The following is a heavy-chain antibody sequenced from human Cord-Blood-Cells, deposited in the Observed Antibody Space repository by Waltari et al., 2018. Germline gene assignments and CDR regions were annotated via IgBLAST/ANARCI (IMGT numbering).Heavy chain of an antibody. CDR2: IIPIFGTA. J-gene: IGHJ6*02. CDR1: TFSSYA. CDR3: ARADIVVVPAAPIYYYYGMDV. V-gene: IGHV1-69*01. D-gene: IGHD2-2*01. Sequence: TFSSYAISWVRQAPGQGHEWMGGIIPIFGTANYAQKFQGRVTITADESTSTAYMELSSLRSEDTAVYYCARADIVVVPAAPIYYYYGMDVWGQGTTVTVSS.